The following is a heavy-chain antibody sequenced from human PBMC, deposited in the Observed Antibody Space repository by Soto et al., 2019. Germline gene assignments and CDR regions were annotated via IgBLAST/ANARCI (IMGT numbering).Heavy chain of an antibody. V-gene: IGHV4-39*01. CDR3: ARHHSYDFWSGYYRGNYYYYYMDV. J-gene: IGHJ6*03. Sequence: QLQLQESGPGLVKPSETLSLTCTVSGGSISSSSYYWGWIRQPPGKGLEWIGSIYYSGSTYYNPSLKSRVTISVDTSKNQFSLKLSSVTAADTAVYYCARHHSYDFWSGYYRGNYYYYYMDVWGKGTTVTVSS. CDR2: IYYSGST. CDR1: GGSISSSSYY. D-gene: IGHD3-3*01.